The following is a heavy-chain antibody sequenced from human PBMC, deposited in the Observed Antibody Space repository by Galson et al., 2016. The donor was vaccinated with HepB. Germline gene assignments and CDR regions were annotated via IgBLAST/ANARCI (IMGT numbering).Heavy chain of an antibody. V-gene: IGHV2-5*01. CDR1: GFSLSSSGVG. Sequence: ALVPPPQPLTLTCTFSGFSLSSSGVGVGWLRQSPGKALEWLALIYWNDDKRYSPSLKSRLTIAKDTSNHLVVLTLTNMDPVDTATYYCAHRRTSADYGSGKDHYFDYWGQGTLVTVSS. D-gene: IGHD3-10*01. J-gene: IGHJ4*02. CDR2: IYWNDDK. CDR3: AHRRTSADYGSGKDHYFDY.